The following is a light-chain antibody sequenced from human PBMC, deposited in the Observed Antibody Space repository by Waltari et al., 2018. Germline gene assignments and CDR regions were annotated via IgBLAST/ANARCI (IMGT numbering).Light chain of an antibody. Sequence: SFELTQPTSVSVSPGQTASITCSGDKLGDKNVCWYQQKPGQSPVAVIYQDTRRPSGIPERFSGSNSGNTATLTISGTQAMDEADYFCQAWDTTTGVFGGGTKLTVL. CDR3: QAWDTTTGV. V-gene: IGLV3-1*01. J-gene: IGLJ2*01. CDR1: KLGDKN. CDR2: QDT.